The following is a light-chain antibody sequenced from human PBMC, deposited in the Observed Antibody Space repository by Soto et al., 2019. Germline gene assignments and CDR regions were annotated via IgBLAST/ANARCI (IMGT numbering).Light chain of an antibody. CDR2: STY. J-gene: IGLJ3*02. CDR1: SGSVSTNNY. Sequence: QAVVTQEPSFSVSPGATVTLTCGLSSGSVSTNNYPSWYQQTPGQAPRTLIYSTYTRSSGVPDRFSASILGNKAALTIMGAQADDESDYYCVLYMGSGIWVFGGGTKLTVL. CDR3: VLYMGSGIWV. V-gene: IGLV8-61*01.